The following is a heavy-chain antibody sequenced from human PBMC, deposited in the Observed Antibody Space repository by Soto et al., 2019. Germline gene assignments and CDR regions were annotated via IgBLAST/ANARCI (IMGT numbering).Heavy chain of an antibody. CDR2: IYYSGST. V-gene: IGHV4-31*03. CDR3: ARQGVIAARGVFDY. J-gene: IGHJ4*02. CDR1: GGSISSGGYY. Sequence: PSETLSLTCTVSGGSISSGGYYWSWIRQHPGKGLEWIGYIYYSGSTYYNPSLKSRVTISVDTSKNQFSLKLSSVTAAVTAVYYCARQGVIAARGVFDYWGQGTLVTVSS. D-gene: IGHD6-6*01.